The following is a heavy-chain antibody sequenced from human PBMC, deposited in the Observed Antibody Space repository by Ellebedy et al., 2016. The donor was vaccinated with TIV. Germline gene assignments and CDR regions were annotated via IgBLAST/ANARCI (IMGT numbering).Heavy chain of an antibody. CDR1: GGSISSDDYY. CDR3: PRVEIPAIIVGERDDVFDI. D-gene: IGHD2-2*01. CDR2: IYYSGNT. V-gene: IGHV4-30-4*01. J-gene: IGHJ3*02. Sequence: SETLSLXXTVSGGSISSDDYYWSWLRQPPGKGLEWIGYIYYSGNTNYNPSLKSRVTISIDTSKNRFSLKLDSVTAADTAVYYCPRVEIPAIIVGERDDVFDIWGQGTMVTVSS.